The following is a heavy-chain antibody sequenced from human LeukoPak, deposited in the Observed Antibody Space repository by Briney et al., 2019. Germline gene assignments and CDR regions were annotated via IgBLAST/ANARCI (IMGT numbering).Heavy chain of an antibody. CDR3: AKSDPYGDSLIEI. D-gene: IGHD4-17*01. V-gene: IGHV3-48*03. J-gene: IGHJ4*02. CDR2: ISSTGGTI. CDR1: GFTFSGYA. Sequence: GGSLRLSCAASGFTFSGYAMNWVRQAPGKGPEWLSHISSTGGTIYYADSVKGRLTVSRDNAKNSLYLQMNSLRAEDTAVYYCAKSDPYGDSLIEIWGQGALVTVSS.